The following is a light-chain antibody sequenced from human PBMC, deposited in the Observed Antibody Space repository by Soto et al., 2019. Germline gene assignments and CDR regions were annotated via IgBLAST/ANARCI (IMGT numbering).Light chain of an antibody. CDR1: PSVSSS. CDR2: GAS. J-gene: IGKJ5*01. V-gene: IGKV3-15*01. CDR3: QQYKTWPPIT. Sequence: EILMTQSPPTLSVSPGETATLSCRASPSVSSSLAWYQQKPGQAPRLLIYGASTRATGTPARFSGRGSGTELTLTISSLQSEDFAVYLCQQYKTWPPITFGQGTRREIK.